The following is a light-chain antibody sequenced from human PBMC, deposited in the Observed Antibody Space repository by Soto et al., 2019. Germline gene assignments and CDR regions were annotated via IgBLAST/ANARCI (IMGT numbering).Light chain of an antibody. Sequence: EIVLPQSPGTLSLSPGERATLSCRASQSVNSDYLGWFQQKPGQAPRLLIYGASTRATGIPDRFSGSGSGTDFTLTISRLEPEDFAVYYCHHYGGSPITFGQGTRLEI. V-gene: IGKV3-20*01. CDR3: HHYGGSPIT. J-gene: IGKJ5*01. CDR2: GAS. CDR1: QSVNSDY.